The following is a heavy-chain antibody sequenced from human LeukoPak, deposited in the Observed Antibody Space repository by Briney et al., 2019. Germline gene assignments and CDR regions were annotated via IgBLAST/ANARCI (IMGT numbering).Heavy chain of an antibody. V-gene: IGHV3-23*01. D-gene: IGHD3-16*02. CDR2: XSNSGGST. CDR3: AKGYDYVWGSYRYNAFDY. Sequence: AXSNSGGSTNYADSVKGRFTISRDNSKNTLYLQMNSLRAEDTAVYYCAKGYDYVWGSYRYNAFDYWGQGTLVTVSS. J-gene: IGHJ4*02.